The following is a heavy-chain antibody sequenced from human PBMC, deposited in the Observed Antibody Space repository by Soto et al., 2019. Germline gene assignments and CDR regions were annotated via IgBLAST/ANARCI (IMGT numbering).Heavy chain of an antibody. CDR2: ISGSSGIT. Sequence: GGSLRLSCAASGFTFFNYSISWVRQAPWKGLEWVSGISGSSGITDYADSVKGRFTISRDNSKNTMYLQMKSLRAEDAAVYYSAKDRAYDFSKNPYYSYGMDVWGQGTTVTVCS. CDR3: AKDRAYDFSKNPYYSYGMDV. CDR1: GFTFFNYS. J-gene: IGHJ6*02. D-gene: IGHD3-3*01. V-gene: IGHV3-23*01.